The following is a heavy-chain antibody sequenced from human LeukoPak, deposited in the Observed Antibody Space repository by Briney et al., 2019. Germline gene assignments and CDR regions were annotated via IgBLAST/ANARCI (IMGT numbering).Heavy chain of an antibody. V-gene: IGHV3-15*01. Sequence: GGSLRLSCAASGFTFSNVWMSWARQAPGKGLEWVGRIKSKTDGGTTDYAAPVKGRFTISRDDSKNTLNLQMNSLKTEDTAVYYCTPSIAVAGSLDYWGQGTLVTVSS. CDR3: TPSIAVAGSLDY. J-gene: IGHJ4*02. D-gene: IGHD6-19*01. CDR1: GFTFSNVW. CDR2: IKSKTDGGTT.